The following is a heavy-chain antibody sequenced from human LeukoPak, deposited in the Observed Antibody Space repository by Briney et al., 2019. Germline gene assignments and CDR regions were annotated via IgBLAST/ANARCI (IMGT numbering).Heavy chain of an antibody. D-gene: IGHD3-22*01. CDR2: ISGYNGNT. CDR3: ARDSLQIYYDSSGYHLDAFDN. J-gene: IGHJ3*02. Sequence: ASVKVSCKPSGYTFTSYGICWVRQAPGQGLEWMGWISGYNGNTKYAQKLQGRVTMTTDTSTSTAYMELRSLRSDDTAVYYCARDSLQIYYDSSGYHLDAFDNWGQGTMVTVSS. CDR1: GYTFTSYG. V-gene: IGHV1-18*01.